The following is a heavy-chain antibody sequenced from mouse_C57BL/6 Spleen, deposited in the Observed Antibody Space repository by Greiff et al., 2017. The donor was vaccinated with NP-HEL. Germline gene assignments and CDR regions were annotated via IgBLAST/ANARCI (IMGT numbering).Heavy chain of an antibody. CDR3: ARRGAYYSNYGFAY. J-gene: IGHJ3*01. CDR2: IDPSDSYT. D-gene: IGHD2-5*01. V-gene: IGHV1-69*01. CDR1: GYTFTSYW. Sequence: VQLQQSGAELVMPGASVKLSCKASGYTFTSYWMHWVKQRPGQGLEWIGEIDPSDSYTTYNQKFKGKSTLTVDKSSSTAYMQLSSLTSEDSAVYYWARRGAYYSNYGFAYWGQGTLVTVSA.